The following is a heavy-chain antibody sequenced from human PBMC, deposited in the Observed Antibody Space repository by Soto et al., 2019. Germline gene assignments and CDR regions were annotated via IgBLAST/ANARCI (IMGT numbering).Heavy chain of an antibody. J-gene: IGHJ6*02. D-gene: IGHD3-22*01. CDR2: ISYDGSNK. CDR1: GFTFSSYA. Sequence: GGSLRLSCAASGFTFSSYAMHWVRQASGKGLEWVAVISYDGSNKYYADSVKGRFTISRDNSKNTLYLQMNSLRAEDTAVYYCARDFDSSGYYLAYYYGMGVWGQGTTVTVSS. CDR3: ARDFDSSGYYLAYYYGMGV. V-gene: IGHV3-30-3*01.